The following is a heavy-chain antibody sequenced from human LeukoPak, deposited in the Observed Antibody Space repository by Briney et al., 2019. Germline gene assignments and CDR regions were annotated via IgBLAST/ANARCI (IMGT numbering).Heavy chain of an antibody. CDR1: GFTVSSNY. CDR3: TRIKYSTSWSGDY. CDR2: IYSGGST. Sequence: GGSLRLSCAASGFTVSSNYMSWVRQAPGKGLEWVSVIYSGGSTYYADSVKGRFSISRDNSKNTMYLRMNSLRAEDTAIYYCTRIKYSTSWSGDYWGQGALVTVSS. J-gene: IGHJ4*02. D-gene: IGHD6-13*01. V-gene: IGHV3-53*05.